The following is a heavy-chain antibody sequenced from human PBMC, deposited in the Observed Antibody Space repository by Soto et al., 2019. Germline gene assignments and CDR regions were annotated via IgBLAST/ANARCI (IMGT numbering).Heavy chain of an antibody. V-gene: IGHV1-18*04. CDR1: GFSFIYYG. Sequence: QMQLVQSGAEVKKPEASVKVSCKASGFSFIYYGITWVRQAPGQGLEWMGWISAHNGNTNYAQKLEGRVTMTTDTSTSTAYMELRSLRSDDTAVYYCARSYCSTSTCYSYWLDPWGQGTLVTVSS. CDR2: ISAHNGNT. J-gene: IGHJ5*02. D-gene: IGHD2-2*02. CDR3: ARSYCSTSTCYSYWLDP.